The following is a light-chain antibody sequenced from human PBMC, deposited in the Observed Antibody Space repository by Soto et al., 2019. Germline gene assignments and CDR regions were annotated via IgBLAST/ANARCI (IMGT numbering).Light chain of an antibody. J-gene: IGLJ2*01. CDR1: SSDVGGYNY. CDR3: SSYPSSSTNVE. CDR2: DVS. Sequence: QSALTQPASVSGSPGQSITISCTGTSSDVGGYNYVSWYQQHPGKAPKLMIYDVSNRPSGVSYRFSGSKSGNTASLTITGLQDEDEEAYYCSSYPSSSTNVEFCGGTKVTVL. V-gene: IGLV2-14*01.